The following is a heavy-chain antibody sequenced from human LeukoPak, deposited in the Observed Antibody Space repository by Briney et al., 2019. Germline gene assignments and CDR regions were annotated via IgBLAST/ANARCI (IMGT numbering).Heavy chain of an antibody. V-gene: IGHV3-23*01. Sequence: GGSLRLCCAASGFTFSSYAMSWVRQAPGKGLEWVSAISGSGGSTYYADSVKGRFTISRGNSKNTLYLQMNSLRAEDTAVYYCAKDRRGLYDYWGQGTLVTVSS. J-gene: IGHJ4*02. CDR3: AKDRRGLYDY. CDR1: GFTFSSYA. CDR2: ISGSGGST. D-gene: IGHD2-8*02.